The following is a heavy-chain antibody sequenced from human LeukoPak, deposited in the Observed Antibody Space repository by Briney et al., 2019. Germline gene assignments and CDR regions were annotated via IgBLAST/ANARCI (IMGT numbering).Heavy chain of an antibody. D-gene: IGHD3-22*01. CDR3: AVGSHYYDSSGYPDY. V-gene: IGHV3-53*01. Sequence: GGSLRLSCAASGFTVSSNYMSWVRQAPGKGLEWVSVIYSGGSTYYADSVKGRFTISRDNSKNTLYLQMNSLRAEDTAVYYCAVGSHYYDSSGYPDYWGQGTLVTVSS. CDR1: GFTVSSNY. CDR2: IYSGGST. J-gene: IGHJ4*02.